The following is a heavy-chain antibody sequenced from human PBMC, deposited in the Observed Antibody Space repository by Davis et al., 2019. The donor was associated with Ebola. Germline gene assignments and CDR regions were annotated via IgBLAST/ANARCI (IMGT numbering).Heavy chain of an antibody. CDR1: GSSISGYY. Sequence: LRLSCTVSGSSISGYYWCWIRQPPGKGLEWIGYIYYSGSTYYNPSLKSRVTISVDTSKNQFSLKLSSVTAADTAVYYCARAPSGYYDSSGYQWGQGTLVTVSS. CDR2: IYYSGST. D-gene: IGHD3-22*01. V-gene: IGHV4-30-4*08. J-gene: IGHJ4*02. CDR3: ARAPSGYYDSSGYQ.